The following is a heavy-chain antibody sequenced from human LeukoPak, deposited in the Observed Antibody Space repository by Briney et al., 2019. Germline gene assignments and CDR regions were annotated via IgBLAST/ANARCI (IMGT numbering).Heavy chain of an antibody. V-gene: IGHV3-11*04. CDR1: GGSFSGYY. Sequence: LSLTCAVYGGSFSGYYWSWIRQPPGKGLEWVSYISTTGGTIYYPDSMKGRFTISRDNAKNSLFLQLNSLRAEDTAVYYCARDRGIFGVAMDQWGQGTLVTVSS. CDR2: ISTTGGTI. D-gene: IGHD3-3*01. J-gene: IGHJ4*02. CDR3: ARDRGIFGVAMDQ.